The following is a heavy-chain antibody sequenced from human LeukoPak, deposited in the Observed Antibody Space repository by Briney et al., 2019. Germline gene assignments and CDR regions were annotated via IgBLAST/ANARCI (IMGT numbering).Heavy chain of an antibody. CDR3: ARDRLQYIDY. Sequence: PGGSLRLSCAASGFPFSGYWMDWVRQAPGKGMEWVANINQDGSVQYYAASVKGRFTISRDNAKNSLYLQMNSLRAEDTAVYYCARDRLQYIDYWGQGTLVTVSS. CDR2: INQDGSVQ. V-gene: IGHV3-7*01. D-gene: IGHD4-11*01. J-gene: IGHJ4*02. CDR1: GFPFSGYW.